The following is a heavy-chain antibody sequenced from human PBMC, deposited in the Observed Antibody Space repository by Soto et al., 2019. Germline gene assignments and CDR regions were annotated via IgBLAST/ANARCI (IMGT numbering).Heavy chain of an antibody. CDR2: ISSSSNPI. V-gene: IGHV3-48*01. Sequence: GGSLRLSCAASGFTFSSSNMNWVRQAPGKGLEWVSYISSSSNPIYHADSVKGRFTISRDNAKNSLFLQMNSLRAEDTAVYYCVRAGVAYCTTTTCPALDLWGQGTQVTVS. CDR3: VRAGVAYCTTTTCPALDL. J-gene: IGHJ5*02. CDR1: GFTFSSSN. D-gene: IGHD2-2*01.